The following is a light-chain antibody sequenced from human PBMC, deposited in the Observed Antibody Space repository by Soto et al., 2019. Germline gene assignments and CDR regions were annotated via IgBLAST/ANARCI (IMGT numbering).Light chain of an antibody. CDR1: QGVSSH. CDR3: QQYNNWPPTWT. Sequence: EIVMTQSPATPSVSPGERATLSCRASQGVSSHLAWYQQKPGQAPRLLIYGASTRATGIPARFSGSGSGTEFTLTISSLQSEDFAVYYCQQYNNWPPTWTFGQGTKVDIK. V-gene: IGKV3-15*01. J-gene: IGKJ1*01. CDR2: GAS.